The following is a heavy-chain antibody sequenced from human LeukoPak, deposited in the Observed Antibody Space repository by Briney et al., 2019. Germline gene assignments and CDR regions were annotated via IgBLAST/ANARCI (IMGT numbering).Heavy chain of an antibody. J-gene: IGHJ4*02. CDR1: GGSISLYY. Sequence: PSETLSLTCTVSGGSISLYYWSWIRQPPGTGLEWIGYIYYSGSTIYNPALESRVTMSVDRSRNQFSLRLTSVTAADTAVYYCARRDFYGAGSHYDNWGQGTLVAVSS. V-gene: IGHV4-59*08. CDR2: IYYSGST. D-gene: IGHD3-10*01. CDR3: ARRDFYGAGSHYDN.